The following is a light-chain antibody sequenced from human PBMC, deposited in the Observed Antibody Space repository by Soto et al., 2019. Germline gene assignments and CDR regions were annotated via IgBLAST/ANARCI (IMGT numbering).Light chain of an antibody. Sequence: ATLSCRASQSVRSERLAWYQQKPGQAPRLVIFDASTRATGIPERFSGSGSGTHFTLTITSLEPEDFAVYYCQEYEGAPPVNFGLGTKVDIK. J-gene: IGKJ1*01. CDR3: QEYEGAPPVN. CDR1: QSVRSER. CDR2: DAS. V-gene: IGKV3-20*01.